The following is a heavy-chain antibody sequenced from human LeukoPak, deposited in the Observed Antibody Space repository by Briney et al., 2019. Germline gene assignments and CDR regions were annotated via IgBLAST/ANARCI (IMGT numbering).Heavy chain of an antibody. CDR1: GGSISSYY. V-gene: IGHV4-4*07. Sequence: SETLSLTCTVSGGSISSYYWSWIRQPAGKGLEWIGRIYTSGSTNYNPSLKSRVTMSVDTSKSQFSLKLSSVTAADTAVYYCARGPDIVVVPAARPVYYYYYGMDVWGQGTTVTVSS. J-gene: IGHJ6*02. CDR2: IYTSGST. D-gene: IGHD2-2*01. CDR3: ARGPDIVVVPAARPVYYYYYGMDV.